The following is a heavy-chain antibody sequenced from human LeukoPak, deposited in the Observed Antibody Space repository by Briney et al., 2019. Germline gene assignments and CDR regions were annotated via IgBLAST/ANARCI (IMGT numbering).Heavy chain of an antibody. D-gene: IGHD6-13*01. CDR3: ARGRYLTTSGGAAAGFLDY. CDR2: INHSGST. Sequence: SETLSLTCTVSGGSISSYYWNRIRQSPGKGLEWIGEINHSGSTHYNPSLKSRVTISVDTSQKQFSLRLTSVTAADTAVYYCARGRYLTTSGGAAAGFLDYWGQGSLVTVST. V-gene: IGHV4-34*01. J-gene: IGHJ4*02. CDR1: GGSISSYY.